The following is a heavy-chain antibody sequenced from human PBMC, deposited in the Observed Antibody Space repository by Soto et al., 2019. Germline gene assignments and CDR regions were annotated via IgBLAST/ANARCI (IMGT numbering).Heavy chain of an antibody. V-gene: IGHV1-69*05. J-gene: IGHJ6*02. Sequence: QVQLVQSGAEVQKPGSSVKVSCKASGGTFSSYAISWVRQAPGQGPEWMGGIIPILGTANYAQKFQGTDKLSTDQFTRTVSVELSSLRSEHTDVYYCDFPTSSYYYYGMDVWGHGATVTVSS. CDR3: DFPTSSYYYYGMDV. CDR2: IIPILGTA. CDR1: GGTFSSYA. D-gene: IGHD6-6*01.